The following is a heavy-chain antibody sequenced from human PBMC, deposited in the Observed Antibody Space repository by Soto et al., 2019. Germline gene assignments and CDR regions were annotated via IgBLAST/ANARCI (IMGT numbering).Heavy chain of an antibody. CDR2: IRSKAYGGTT. V-gene: IGHV3-49*03. CDR1: GFTFGDYA. D-gene: IGHD3-9*01. CDR3: TRAPRLAPLDYGMDA. Sequence: GGSLRLSCTASGFTFGDYAMSWFRQAPGKGLEWVGFIRSKAYGGTTEYAASVKGRFTISRDDSKSIAYLQMNSLKTEDTAVYYCTRAPRLAPLDYGMDAWGQGTTVTVSS. J-gene: IGHJ6*02.